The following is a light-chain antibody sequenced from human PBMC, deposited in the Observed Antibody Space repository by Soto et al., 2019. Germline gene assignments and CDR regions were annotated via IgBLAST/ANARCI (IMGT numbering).Light chain of an antibody. CDR1: SSNIGACYD. CDR2: GNS. J-gene: IGLJ3*02. V-gene: IGLV1-40*01. Sequence: QSVLTQPPSVSGAPGQRVTISCTASSSNIGACYDVHWYQQLPGTVPKLLIYGNSNRPSGVPDRFSGSKSGTSASLAITGLQAEDEADYYCQSYDSSLSGWVFGGGTKLTVI. CDR3: QSYDSSLSGWV.